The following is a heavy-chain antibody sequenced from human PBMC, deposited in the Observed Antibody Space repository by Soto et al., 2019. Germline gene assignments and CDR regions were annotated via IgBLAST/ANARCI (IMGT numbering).Heavy chain of an antibody. D-gene: IGHD5-18*01. CDR1: GFTFTNYG. CDR3: AKAGFAMATDDP. V-gene: IGHV3-30*18. CDR2: ISYDGTNK. J-gene: IGHJ5*02. Sequence: GGSLRLSCAASGFTFTNYGIHWFRQAPGKGLEWVAFISYDGTNKYYADSVKGRFTISTDIFRNTLYLQMNSLRDEDTAVYYCAKAGFAMATDDPWGHGALVPVSS.